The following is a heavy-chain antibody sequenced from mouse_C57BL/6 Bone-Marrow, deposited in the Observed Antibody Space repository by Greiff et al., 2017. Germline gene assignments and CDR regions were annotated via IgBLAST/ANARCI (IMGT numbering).Heavy chain of an antibody. V-gene: IGHV1-64*01. D-gene: IGHD1-1*01. CDR3: TRGYYGSNYVPYY. J-gene: IGHJ2*01. CDR1: GYTFTSYW. Sequence: QVQLQQSGADLVKPGDSVKLSCKASGYTFTSYWMHWVKQRPGQGLEWIGMINPNSGSTKYTEKFKSKATLTVAKSSSTAYMQLSSLTSEDSAVYYCTRGYYGSNYVPYYWGNGTTLTVSS. CDR2: INPNSGST.